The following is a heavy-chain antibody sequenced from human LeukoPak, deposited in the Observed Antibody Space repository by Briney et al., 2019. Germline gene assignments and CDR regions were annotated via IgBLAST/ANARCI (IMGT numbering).Heavy chain of an antibody. J-gene: IGHJ4*02. CDR3: ARPLGITGTTPFDH. Sequence: GGSLRLSCAASGFTFNDSGMSWVRHTPGKGLEWIAGINWNSRSTGYADSAKGRFSISRDNAKNSLYLQMNSLRAEDTAFYYCARPLGITGTTPFDHWGQGTLVTVSS. D-gene: IGHD1/OR15-1a*01. V-gene: IGHV3-20*04. CDR2: INWNSRST. CDR1: GFTFNDSG.